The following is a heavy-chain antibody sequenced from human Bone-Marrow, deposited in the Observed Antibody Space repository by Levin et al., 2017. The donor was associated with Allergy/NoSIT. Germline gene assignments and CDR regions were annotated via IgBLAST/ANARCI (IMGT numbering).Heavy chain of an antibody. CDR2: IYYTGST. J-gene: IGHJ4*02. CDR3: ARTVGSGYFSNFDY. D-gene: IGHD3-22*01. V-gene: IGHV4-31*03. CDR1: GDSITRGGYY. Sequence: PSETLSLTCTVSGDSITRGGYYWSWIRQVPGKGLEWIGYIYYTGSTYYNPSLKSRSNISVDTSKNEFALKLSFLTDADTAVYYCARTVGSGYFSNFDYWGQGTLVTVSS.